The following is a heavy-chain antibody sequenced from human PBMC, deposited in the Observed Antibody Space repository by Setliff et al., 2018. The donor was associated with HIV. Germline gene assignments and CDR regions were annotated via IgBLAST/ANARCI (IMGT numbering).Heavy chain of an antibody. V-gene: IGHV3-73*01. J-gene: IGHJ4*02. CDR3: IPGGSSSIFFPH. CDR2: IRTKANSYAT. D-gene: IGHD2-2*01. CDR1: GFGFSGSA. Sequence: PGGSLRLSCAASGFGFSGSAMHWVRQASGKGLEWVGHIRTKANSYATVHAASVKGRFTISRDDAKNTAYLQMSSLKTEDTALYYCIPGGSSSIFFPHWGRGTLVTVSS.